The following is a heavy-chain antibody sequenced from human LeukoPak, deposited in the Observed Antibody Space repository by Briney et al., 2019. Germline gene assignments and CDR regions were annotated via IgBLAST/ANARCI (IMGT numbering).Heavy chain of an antibody. D-gene: IGHD1-26*01. CDR2: IYSDGST. CDR1: GFSFRGYG. J-gene: IGHJ4*02. Sequence: GGSLRLSCVASGFSFRGYGMHWVRQAPGKGLEWVSIIYSDGSTYYADSVKGRFTISRDNSKNTLFLQMNSLRAEDTAVYYCARASQGGMGSLGFDYWGQGTLVTVSS. V-gene: IGHV3-66*01. CDR3: ARASQGGMGSLGFDY.